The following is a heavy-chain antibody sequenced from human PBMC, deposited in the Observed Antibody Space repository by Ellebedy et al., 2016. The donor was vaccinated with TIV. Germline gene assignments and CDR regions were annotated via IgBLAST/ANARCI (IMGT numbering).Heavy chain of an antibody. J-gene: IGHJ4*02. Sequence: SVKVSXXASGGTFSSYAISWVRQAPGQGLEWMGRIIPILGIANYAQKFQGRVTITADKSTSTAYMELSSLRSEDTAVYYCARDNSSSSDYWGQGTLVTVSS. CDR3: ARDNSSSSDY. V-gene: IGHV1-69*04. CDR1: GGTFSSYA. D-gene: IGHD6-6*01. CDR2: IIPILGIA.